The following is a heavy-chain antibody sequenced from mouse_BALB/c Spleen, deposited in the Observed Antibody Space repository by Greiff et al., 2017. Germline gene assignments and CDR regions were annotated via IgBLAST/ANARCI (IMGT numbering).Heavy chain of an antibody. CDR3: TRDKYGNDYAMDY. CDR1: GFTFSSYT. CDR2: ISSGGSYT. Sequence: EVKLMESGGGLVKPGGSLKLSCAASGFTFSSYTMSWVRQTPEKRLEWVATISSGGSYTYYPDSVKGRFTISRDNAKNTLYLQMSSLKSEDTAMYYCTRDKYGNDYAMDYWGQGTSVTVSS. V-gene: IGHV5-6-4*01. J-gene: IGHJ4*01. D-gene: IGHD2-10*02.